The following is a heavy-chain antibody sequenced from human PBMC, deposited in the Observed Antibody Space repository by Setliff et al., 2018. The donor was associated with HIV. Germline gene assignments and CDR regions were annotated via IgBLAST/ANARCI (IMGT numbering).Heavy chain of an antibody. CDR3: AIGSSNWPHRPNNYYFDY. D-gene: IGHD6-13*01. CDR1: GYTFTSYA. J-gene: IGHJ4*02. V-gene: IGHV1-3*01. Sequence: ASVKVSCKASGYTFTSYAMHWVRQAPGQRLEWMGWINAGNGNTKYSQKFQGRVTITRDTSASTAYMELSSLRSEDTGVYYCAIGSSNWPHRPNNYYFDYWGQGTPVTVSS. CDR2: INAGNGNT.